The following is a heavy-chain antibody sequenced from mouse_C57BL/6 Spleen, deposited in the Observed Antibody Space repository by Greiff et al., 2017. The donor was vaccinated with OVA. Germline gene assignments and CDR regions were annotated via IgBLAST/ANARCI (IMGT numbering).Heavy chain of an antibody. CDR3: ARPLITTVVATNFDV. D-gene: IGHD1-1*01. V-gene: IGHV5-17*01. Sequence: EVQGVESGGGLVKPGGSLKLSCAASGFTFSDYGMHWVRQAPEKGLEWVAYISSGSSTIYYADTVKGRFTISRDNAKNTLFLQMTSLRSEDTAMYYCARPLITTVVATNFDVWGTGTTVTVSS. CDR2: ISSGSSTI. CDR1: GFTFSDYG. J-gene: IGHJ1*03.